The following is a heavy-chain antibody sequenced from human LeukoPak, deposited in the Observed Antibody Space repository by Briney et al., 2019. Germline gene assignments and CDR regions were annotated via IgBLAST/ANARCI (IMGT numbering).Heavy chain of an antibody. V-gene: IGHV1-2*02. CDR3: ARVRALYRSGVGAPYSSSWYDGYRPDYYYYYYGMDV. J-gene: IGHJ6*02. CDR1: GYTFTGYY. Sequence: GASVKVSCKASGYTFTGYYMHWVRQAPGQGLEWMGWINPNRGGTNYAQKFHRRVTMTRDTSISTAYMELSRLRSDDTAVYYCARVRALYRSGVGAPYSSSWYDGYRPDYYYYYYGMDVWGQGTTVTVSS. D-gene: IGHD6-13*01. CDR2: INPNRGGT.